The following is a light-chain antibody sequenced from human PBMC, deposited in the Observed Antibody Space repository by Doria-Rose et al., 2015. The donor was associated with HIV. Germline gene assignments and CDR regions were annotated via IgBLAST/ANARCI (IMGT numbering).Light chain of an antibody. CDR3: CSYAGTPLV. Sequence: SVSGSPGQSITISCTVTSNAVGSYNLVSWYQQHPGKAPKLMIYEVNKRPSGVSYRFSGSKSGNTASLTISGLQAEDEADYYCCSYAGTPLVFGSGTKVTVL. CDR2: EVN. CDR1: SNAVGSYNL. J-gene: IGLJ1*01. V-gene: IGLV2-23*02.